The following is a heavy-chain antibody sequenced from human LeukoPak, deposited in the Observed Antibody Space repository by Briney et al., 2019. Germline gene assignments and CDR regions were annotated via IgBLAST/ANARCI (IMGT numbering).Heavy chain of an antibody. CDR1: GFTFSNYN. Sequence: GGSLRLSCAASGFTFSNYNMNWVRQAPGKAMEWVSSITSSGTYIFYADSVKGRFTISRDNAKNSLYLQMDSLGPEDTAVYYCARDKGTSYLSSFDYWGQGTLVTVSS. V-gene: IGHV3-21*01. D-gene: IGHD6-6*01. CDR2: ITSSGTYI. CDR3: ARDKGTSYLSSFDY. J-gene: IGHJ4*02.